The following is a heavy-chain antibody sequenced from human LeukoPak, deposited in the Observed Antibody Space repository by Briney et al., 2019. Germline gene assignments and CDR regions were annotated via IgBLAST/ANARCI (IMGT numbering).Heavy chain of an antibody. CDR3: ATGMENTLYYYMDF. CDR2: IVPVLGFT. Sequence: ASVKVSCKASGGSFSNDAITWVRQAPGQGLEWMGRIVPVLGFTNFPQRFEGRVTLTADTSTTTAYMELSSLTSDDTAVYYCATGMENTLYYYMDFWGKGTSVTVSS. J-gene: IGHJ6*03. D-gene: IGHD1/OR15-1a*01. V-gene: IGHV1-69*04. CDR1: GGSFSNDA.